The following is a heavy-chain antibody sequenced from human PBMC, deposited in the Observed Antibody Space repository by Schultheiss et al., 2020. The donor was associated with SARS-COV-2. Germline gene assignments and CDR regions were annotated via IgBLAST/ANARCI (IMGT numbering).Heavy chain of an antibody. D-gene: IGHD1-14*01. V-gene: IGHV3-NL1*01. J-gene: IGHJ4*02. Sequence: GGSLRLSCAASGFTFSSYGMHWVRQAPGKGLEWVSVIYSGGSTYYADSVKGRFTISRDNSKNTLYLQMNSLRAEDTAVYYCAKDPGAVTGGDYWGQGTLVTVSS. CDR2: IYSGGST. CDR3: AKDPGAVTGGDY. CDR1: GFTFSSYG.